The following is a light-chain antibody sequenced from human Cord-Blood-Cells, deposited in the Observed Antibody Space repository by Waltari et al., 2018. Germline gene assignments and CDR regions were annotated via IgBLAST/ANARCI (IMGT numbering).Light chain of an antibody. CDR3: SSYTSSSTVV. Sequence: QSALTQPASVSGSPGQSITISCPGTSRDVGGYNYFSWYQQHPGKAPKLMIYEVSNRPSGVSNRFSGSKSGNTASLTISGLQAEDEADYYCSSYTSSSTVVFGGGTKLTVL. V-gene: IGLV2-14*01. J-gene: IGLJ2*01. CDR1: SRDVGGYNY. CDR2: EVS.